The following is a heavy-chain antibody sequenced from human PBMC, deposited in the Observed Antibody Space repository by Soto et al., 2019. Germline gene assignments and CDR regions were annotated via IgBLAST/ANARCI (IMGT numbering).Heavy chain of an antibody. Sequence: GGSLRLSCAASGFTFSSYWMHWVRQAPGKGLVWVSRINSDGSSTSYADSVKGRFTVSRDNSKNTLYLQMNSLRAEDTAVYFCARYSGKYQGPINYWGQGTLVTVSS. J-gene: IGHJ4*02. D-gene: IGHD1-26*01. CDR1: GFTFSSYW. V-gene: IGHV3-74*01. CDR3: ARYSGKYQGPINY. CDR2: INSDGSST.